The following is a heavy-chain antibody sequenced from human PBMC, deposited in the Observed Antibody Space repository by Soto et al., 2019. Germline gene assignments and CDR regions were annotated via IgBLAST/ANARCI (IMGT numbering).Heavy chain of an antibody. Sequence: SVKVSCKAPGGNFSSNGIRWVRQAPGQGLELMGGIIPTFGTTNYAHKFRGRVTITADESTGTAYMELSSLRSDDTAVYYCAGASDSTWYNWLDPWGHGSLVTVSS. CDR3: AGASDSTWYNWLDP. J-gene: IGHJ5*02. CDR2: IIPTFGTT. D-gene: IGHD5-18*01. CDR1: GGNFSSNG. V-gene: IGHV1-69*13.